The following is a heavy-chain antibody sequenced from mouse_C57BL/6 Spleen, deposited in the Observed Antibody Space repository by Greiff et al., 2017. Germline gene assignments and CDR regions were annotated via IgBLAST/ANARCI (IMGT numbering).Heavy chain of an antibody. CDR2: ISSGSSTI. V-gene: IGHV5-17*01. D-gene: IGHD2-1*01. Sequence: DVMLVESGGGLVKPGGSLKLSCAASGFTFSDYGMHWVRQAPEKGLEWVAYISSGSSTIYYADTVKGRFTISRDNAKNTLFLQMTSLRSEDTAMYYCARLLCGGAMDYWGQGASVTVSS. J-gene: IGHJ4*01. CDR1: GFTFSDYG. CDR3: ARLLCGGAMDY.